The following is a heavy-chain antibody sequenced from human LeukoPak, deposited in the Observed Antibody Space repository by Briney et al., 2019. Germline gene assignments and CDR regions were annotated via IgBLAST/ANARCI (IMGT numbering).Heavy chain of an antibody. V-gene: IGHV4-61*02. CDR3: ATHAGSGSYFVIVLDY. Sequence: PSQTLSLTCTVSGGSISSGSYYWSWIRQPAGKGLEWIGRIYTSGSTNYNPSLKSRVTISVDTSKNQFSLKLSSVTAADTAVYYCATHAGSGSYFVIVLDYWGQGTLVTVSS. CDR2: IYTSGST. J-gene: IGHJ4*02. D-gene: IGHD3-10*01. CDR1: GGSISSGSYY.